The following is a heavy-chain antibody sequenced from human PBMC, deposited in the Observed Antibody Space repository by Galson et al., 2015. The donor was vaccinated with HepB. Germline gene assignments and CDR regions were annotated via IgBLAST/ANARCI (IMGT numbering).Heavy chain of an antibody. CDR3: ARERGHEGLDY. CDR1: GFTFSSYG. J-gene: IGHJ4*02. Sequence: SLRLSCAASGFTFSSYGMHWVRQAPGKGLEWVAVIWYDGSNKYYADSVKGRFTISRDNSKNTLYLQMNSLRAEDTAVYYCARERGHEGLDYWGQGTLVTVSS. V-gene: IGHV3-33*08. D-gene: IGHD3/OR15-3a*01. CDR2: IWYDGSNK.